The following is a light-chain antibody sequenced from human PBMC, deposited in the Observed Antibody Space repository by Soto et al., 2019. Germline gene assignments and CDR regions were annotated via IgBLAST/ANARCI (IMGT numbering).Light chain of an antibody. Sequence: DIQMTQSPSTLSASLGDRVTITCRASQSISNRLAWYQQKPGKAPKVVIYDASSLESGVPSRFSGSGSGTEFILTINSLQPDDFATYYCQQYHSYSWTFGQGTKVDIK. CDR3: QQYHSYSWT. V-gene: IGKV1-5*01. CDR1: QSISNR. J-gene: IGKJ1*01. CDR2: DAS.